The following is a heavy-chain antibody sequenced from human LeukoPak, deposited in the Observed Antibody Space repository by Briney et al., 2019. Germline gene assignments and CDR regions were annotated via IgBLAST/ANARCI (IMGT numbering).Heavy chain of an antibody. J-gene: IGHJ6*03. V-gene: IGHV4-59*01. Sequence: SETLSLTCTVSGGSISSYYWSWIRQPPGKGLEWIGYIYYSGSTNYNPSLKSRVTISVDTSKNQFSLKLSSVTAADTAVYYCARFIAARRNWVYYYYYYMDVWGKGTTVTVSS. CDR3: ARFIAARRNWVYYYYYYMDV. CDR2: IYYSGST. CDR1: GGSISSYY. D-gene: IGHD6-6*01.